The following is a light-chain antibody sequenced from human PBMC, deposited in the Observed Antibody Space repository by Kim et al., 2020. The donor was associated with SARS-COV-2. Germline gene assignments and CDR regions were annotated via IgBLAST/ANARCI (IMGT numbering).Light chain of an antibody. CDR2: YDS. Sequence: SYELTQPPSVSVAPGKTARITCGGNNIGSKSVHWYQQKPGQAPVLVIYYDSDRPSGIPERFSGSNSGNTATLTISRVEAGDEADYYCQVWDSSSDHYAFGTGTEVSV. V-gene: IGLV3-21*04. J-gene: IGLJ1*01. CDR3: QVWDSSSDHYA. CDR1: NIGSKS.